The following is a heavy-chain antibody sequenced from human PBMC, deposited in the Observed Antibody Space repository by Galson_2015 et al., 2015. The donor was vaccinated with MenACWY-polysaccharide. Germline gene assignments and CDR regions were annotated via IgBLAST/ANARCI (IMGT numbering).Heavy chain of an antibody. Sequence: KVSCKASGYTFTSYDINWVRPATGHGLEWMGWMNPNSGNTGYAQKFQGRVTMTRNTSISTAYMELSSLTSEDTAVYYCASTKAGTHYFDYRGQGTLVTVSS. V-gene: IGHV1-8*01. J-gene: IGHJ4*02. CDR2: MNPNSGNT. D-gene: IGHD6-19*01. CDR1: GYTFTSYD. CDR3: ASTKAGTHYFDY.